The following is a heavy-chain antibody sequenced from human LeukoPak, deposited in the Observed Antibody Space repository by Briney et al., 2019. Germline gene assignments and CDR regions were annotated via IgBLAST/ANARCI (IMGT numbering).Heavy chain of an antibody. CDR1: GGTFSGYY. V-gene: IGHV4-34*01. CDR3: ARNNVGGGYWRY. D-gene: IGHD3-16*01. Sequence: SETLSLTCAVYGGTFSGYYWSWIRQPPGKGLGWIGEINHSGSTNYNPSLTSRVTISVDTSKNQFSLKLSSVTAADTAVYFCARNNVGGGYWRYWGQGTLVPVSS. J-gene: IGHJ4*02. CDR2: INHSGST.